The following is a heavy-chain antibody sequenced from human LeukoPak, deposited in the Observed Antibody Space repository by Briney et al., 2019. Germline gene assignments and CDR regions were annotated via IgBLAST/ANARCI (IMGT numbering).Heavy chain of an antibody. J-gene: IGHJ1*01. V-gene: IGHV3-74*01. Sequence: PGGSLGLSCAASGFTFSIHWMHWVRQVPGKGLVWVSRIKNDGSSTGYADSVKGRFTISRDNAKNTLYLQITSLRAEDTAVYYCAALEGGYSYSSIHHWGQGTLVTVSS. D-gene: IGHD5-12*01. CDR1: GFTFSIHW. CDR2: IKNDGSST. CDR3: AALEGGYSYSSIHH.